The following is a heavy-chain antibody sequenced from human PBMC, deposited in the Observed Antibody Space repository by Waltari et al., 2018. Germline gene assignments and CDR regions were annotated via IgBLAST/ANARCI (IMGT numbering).Heavy chain of an antibody. J-gene: IGHJ6*02. Sequence: QVQLVQSGAEVKKPGASVKVSCKPSGSTLTSFYMHWVRQAPGKGLPWMGIINPSGGTTIYAQKFQGRVTMTRDTSTSTVYMELSSLRSEDTAVYYCARDTGALWMDVWGQGTTVTVSS. CDR1: GSTLTSFY. CDR2: INPSGGTT. CDR3: ARDTGALWMDV. D-gene: IGHD2-21*01. V-gene: IGHV1-46*01.